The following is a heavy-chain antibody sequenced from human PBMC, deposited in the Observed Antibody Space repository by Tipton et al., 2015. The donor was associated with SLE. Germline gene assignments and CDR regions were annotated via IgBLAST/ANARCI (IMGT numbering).Heavy chain of an antibody. CDR1: GDSISSSSYY. Sequence: TLSLTCIVSGDSISSSSYYWGWIRQPPGKGLEWVGTVYYNGNTFYNPSLKGRVTMSVDTSKNQFSLKLSSVTAADTAMYYCVRERKYVVRFRELVAPDLWGQGTAITVSS. J-gene: IGHJ3*01. D-gene: IGHD1-26*01. CDR2: VYYNGNT. CDR3: VRERKYVVRFRELVAPDL. V-gene: IGHV4-39*02.